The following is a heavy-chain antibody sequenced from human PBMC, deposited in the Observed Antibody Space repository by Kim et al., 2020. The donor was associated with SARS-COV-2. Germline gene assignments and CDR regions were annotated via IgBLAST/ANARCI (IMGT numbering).Heavy chain of an antibody. Sequence: ASVKVSCKASGYTFTSYAMNWVRQAPGQGLEWMGWINTNTGNPTYAQGFTGRFVFSLDTSVSTAYLQISSLKAEDTAVYYCAREPDGPYYDYVWGSYRYNAFDIWGQGTMVTVSS. CDR3: AREPDGPYYDYVWGSYRYNAFDI. CDR2: INTNTGNP. CDR1: GYTFTSYA. J-gene: IGHJ3*02. D-gene: IGHD3-16*02. V-gene: IGHV7-4-1*02.